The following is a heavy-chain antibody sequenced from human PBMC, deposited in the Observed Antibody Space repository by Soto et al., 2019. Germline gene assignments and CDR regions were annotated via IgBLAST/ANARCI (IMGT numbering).Heavy chain of an antibody. CDR3: AKDRGVSPADLPVPVDWYFDL. D-gene: IGHD6-13*01. J-gene: IGHJ2*01. CDR1: GFTFSSYA. V-gene: IGHV3-23*01. Sequence: GGSLRLSCAASGFTFSSYAMSWVRQAPGKGLEWVSAISGSGGSTYYADSVKGRFTISRDNSKNTLYLQMNSLRAEDTAVYYCAKDRGVSPADLPVPVDWYFDLWGRGTLVTVSS. CDR2: ISGSGGST.